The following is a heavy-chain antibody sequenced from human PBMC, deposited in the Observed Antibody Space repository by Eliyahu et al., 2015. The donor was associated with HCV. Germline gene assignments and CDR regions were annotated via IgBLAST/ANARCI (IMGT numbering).Heavy chain of an antibody. CDR3: ARGEYYDILTGYR. D-gene: IGHD3-9*01. CDR1: GFTXGSYG. CDR2: IWYDGSNK. Sequence: QVQLVXSGGGVVQPGRSLRLSCAAXGFTXGSYGMHWVRQAPGKGXGWVAVIWYDGSNKYYADSVKGRFTISRDNSKNTLYLQMNSLRAEDTAVYYCARGEYYDILTGYRWGQGTLVTVSS. J-gene: IGHJ4*02. V-gene: IGHV3-33*01.